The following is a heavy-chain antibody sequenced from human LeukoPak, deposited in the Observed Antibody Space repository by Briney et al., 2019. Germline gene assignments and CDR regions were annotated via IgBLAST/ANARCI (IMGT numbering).Heavy chain of an antibody. CDR3: ARVTYRWDAFDI. V-gene: IGHV3-11*01. D-gene: IGHD5-24*01. CDR1: GFTFSDYY. Sequence: GGSLRLSCAASGFTFSDYYMSWIRQAPGKGLEWVSYISSSGSTIYYADSVKGRFTISRNNAKNSLYLQMNSLRAEDTAVYYCARVTYRWDAFDIWGQGTMVTVSS. J-gene: IGHJ3*02. CDR2: ISSSGSTI.